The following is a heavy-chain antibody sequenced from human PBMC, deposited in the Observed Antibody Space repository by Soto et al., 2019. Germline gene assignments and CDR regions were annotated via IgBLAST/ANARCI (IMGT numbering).Heavy chain of an antibody. CDR2: INPNSGGT. Sequence: ASVKVSCKASGYTFTGYYMHWVRQAPGQGLEWMGWINPNSGGTNYAQKFQGWVTMTRDTSTSTAYMELRSLRSHATAVYYSPLGPHYDTSAYSTSFDFWRLGTLVTVSS. J-gene: IGHJ4*02. D-gene: IGHD3-22*01. CDR1: GYTFTGYY. V-gene: IGHV1-2*04. CDR3: PLGPHYDTSAYSTSFDF.